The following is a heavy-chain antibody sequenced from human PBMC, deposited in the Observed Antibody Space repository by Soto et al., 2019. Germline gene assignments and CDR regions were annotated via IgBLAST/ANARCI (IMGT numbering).Heavy chain of an antibody. D-gene: IGHD5-18*01. V-gene: IGHV3-30-3*01. CDR3: ARDPLWGTAMVLWYFDL. Sequence: QVQLVESGGGVVQPGRSLRLSCAASGFTFNNYAMHWVRQAPGKGLEWVALISYDGSNKYYADSVKGRFTISRDTSKNTLYLQMNRLRAEDTAVYYCARDPLWGTAMVLWYFDLWGRGTLVTVSS. CDR2: ISYDGSNK. J-gene: IGHJ2*01. CDR1: GFTFNNYA.